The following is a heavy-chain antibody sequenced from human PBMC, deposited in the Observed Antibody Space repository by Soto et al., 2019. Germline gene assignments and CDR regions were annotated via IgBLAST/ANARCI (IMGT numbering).Heavy chain of an antibody. CDR2: IWYDGSHK. J-gene: IGHJ4*02. V-gene: IGHV3-33*01. CDR1: GFTFSSYG. CDR3: ARSADPLIYDSRGILDY. Sequence: QVQLVESGGGVVQPGRSLRLSCAASGFTFSSYGMHWVRQAPGKGLEWVAVIWYDGSHKYYADSVKGRFTISRDNSKNPLYLQMNSLRAEDTAVYYCARSADPLIYDSRGILDYWGQGTLFTVSS. D-gene: IGHD3-22*01.